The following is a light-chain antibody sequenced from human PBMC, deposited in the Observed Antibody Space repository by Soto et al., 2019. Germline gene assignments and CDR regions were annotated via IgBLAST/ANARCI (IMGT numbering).Light chain of an antibody. J-gene: IGKJ2*01. CDR3: QQRSNWPFMYT. CDR2: DAS. CDR1: QGVSSY. Sequence: EIVLTQSPATLSLSPGERATLSCRASQGVSSYLAWYQQKPGQAPRLLIYDASNRATGIPARFSGSGSGTDFTLTISSLEPEDFAVYYCQQRSNWPFMYTFGQGTKLEIK. V-gene: IGKV3-11*01.